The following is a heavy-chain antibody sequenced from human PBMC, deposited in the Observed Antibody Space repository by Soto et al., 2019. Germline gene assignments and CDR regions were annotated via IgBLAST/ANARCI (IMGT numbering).Heavy chain of an antibody. CDR1: GGTFSSYA. V-gene: IGHV1-69*13. D-gene: IGHD2-2*01. CDR3: ARVSDQLLPYYYYGMDV. CDR2: IIPIFGTA. J-gene: IGHJ6*02. Sequence: RASVKVSCKASGGTFSSYAISWVRQAPGQGLEWMGGIIPIFGTANYAQKFQGRVTITADESTSTAYMELSSLRSEDTAVYYCARVSDQLLPYYYYGMDVWGQGTTVTVSS.